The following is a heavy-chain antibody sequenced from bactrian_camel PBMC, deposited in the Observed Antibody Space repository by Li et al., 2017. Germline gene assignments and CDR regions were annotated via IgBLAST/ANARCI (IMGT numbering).Heavy chain of an antibody. CDR1: GSSYKSGC. CDR3: AAIIQCRANWNETGTYNY. J-gene: IGHJ4*01. D-gene: IGHD8*01. Sequence: HVQLVESGGGSVEAGGSLRLSCVASGSSYKSGCMAWYRQTPGKEREGVAEIARDGKISYAEFAEGRFTISQDNAKTTLYLQMNSLKPVDTAVYYCAAIIQCRANWNETGTYNYWGQGTQVTVS. V-gene: IGHV3S53*01. CDR2: IARDGKI.